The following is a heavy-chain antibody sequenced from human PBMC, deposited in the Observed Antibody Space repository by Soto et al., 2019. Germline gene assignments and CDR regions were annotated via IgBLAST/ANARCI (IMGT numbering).Heavy chain of an antibody. CDR1: GYTFTSYA. Sequence: ASVKVSCKASGYTFTSYAMHWVRQAPGQRLEWMGWINAGNGNTKYSQKFQGRVTITRDTSASTAYMELSSLRSEDTAVYYCARDKFGGYSYGYASYWGQGTLVTVSS. J-gene: IGHJ4*02. V-gene: IGHV1-3*01. CDR2: INAGNGNT. CDR3: ARDKFGGYSYGYASY. D-gene: IGHD5-18*01.